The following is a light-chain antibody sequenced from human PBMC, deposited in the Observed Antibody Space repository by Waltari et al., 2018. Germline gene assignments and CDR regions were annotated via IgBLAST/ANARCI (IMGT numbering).Light chain of an antibody. CDR2: AAS. V-gene: IGKV3-20*01. CDR3: QQYGNSRGS. J-gene: IGKJ2*03. Sequence: EIVLTQSPGTLSLSPGEVATLSCRASQRVSSSYLAWYQQKPAQAPRLLIYAASNRATDIPDRFTGSGSGTDFTLTINRLEPEDFAVYYCQQYGNSRGSFGQGTKLEIK. CDR1: QRVSSSY.